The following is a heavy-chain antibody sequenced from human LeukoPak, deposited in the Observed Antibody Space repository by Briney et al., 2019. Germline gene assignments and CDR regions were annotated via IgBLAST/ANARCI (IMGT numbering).Heavy chain of an antibody. J-gene: IGHJ4*02. V-gene: IGHV3-7*03. Sequence: PGGSLRLSCAASGFTFSSYWMSWVRQAPGKGLEWVANIKQDGSEKYYVDSVKGRFTISRDNAKNSLYLQMNSLRVEDTAIYYCAKLFCTGGRCYSNPFDYWGQGTLVTVSS. CDR1: GFTFSSYW. D-gene: IGHD2-15*01. CDR3: AKLFCTGGRCYSNPFDY. CDR2: IKQDGSEK.